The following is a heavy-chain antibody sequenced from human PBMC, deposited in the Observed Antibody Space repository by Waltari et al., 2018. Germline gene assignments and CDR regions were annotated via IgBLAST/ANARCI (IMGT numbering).Heavy chain of an antibody. D-gene: IGHD2-15*01. V-gene: IGHV1-2*06. CDR2: IDPNSGGT. CDR3: AAKGVVLPATYDY. CDR1: GYTFSGPH. Sequence: QVQLVQSGAEVKKPGASVKVSCKASGYTFSGPHIHWVRQAPAQGLEWMGRIDPNSGGTDYARKFAGRVSMTRDTSISTAYVELSSLRSDDTAVYYCAAKGVVLPATYDYWGQGTLVTVSS. J-gene: IGHJ4*02.